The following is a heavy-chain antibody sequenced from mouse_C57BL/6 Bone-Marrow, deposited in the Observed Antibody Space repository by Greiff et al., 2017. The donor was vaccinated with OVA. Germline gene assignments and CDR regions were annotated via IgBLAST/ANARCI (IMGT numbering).Heavy chain of an antibody. CDR2: SYPRSGNT. CDR1: GYTFTSYG. D-gene: IGHD4-1*01. CDR3: ATGTKYYYAMDY. J-gene: IGHJ4*01. Sequence: QVQLQQSGAELARPGASVKLSCKASGYTFTSYGISWVKQRTGQGLEWIGESYPRSGNTYYNEKFKGKATLTADKSSSTAYMELRSLTSEDSAVYFCATGTKYYYAMDYWGQGTSVTVSS. V-gene: IGHV1-81*01.